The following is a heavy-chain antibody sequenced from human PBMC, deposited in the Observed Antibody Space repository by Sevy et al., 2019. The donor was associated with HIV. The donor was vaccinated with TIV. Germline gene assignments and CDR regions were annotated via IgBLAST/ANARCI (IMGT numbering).Heavy chain of an antibody. Sequence: GGSLRLSCAASGFSFRSYGMHWVRQAPGKGLEWVAFIRYDGNNKYYADSVKGRFTISRDNSKDTLYLLMNSLRAEDTAVYYCANGGRYVFWTGFRDYFEYWGQGTLVTVSS. CDR2: IRYDGNNK. CDR3: ANGGRYVFWTGFRDYFEY. J-gene: IGHJ4*02. CDR1: GFSFRSYG. D-gene: IGHD3-3*01. V-gene: IGHV3-30*02.